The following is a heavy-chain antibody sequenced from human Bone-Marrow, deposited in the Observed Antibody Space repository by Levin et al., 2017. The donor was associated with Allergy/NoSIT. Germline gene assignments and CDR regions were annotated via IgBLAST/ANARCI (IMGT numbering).Heavy chain of an antibody. D-gene: IGHD3-22*01. CDR2: ISSDESNK. Sequence: PGESLKISCAASGFKFSSFGIHWVRQAPGKGLDWVAVISSDESNKFYSDSVRGRFTISRDNAKSTVYLQMHSLRADDTAVYFCAKDSYYDSSGSLDYWGQGTLVTVSS. J-gene: IGHJ4*02. CDR3: AKDSYYDSSGSLDY. CDR1: GFKFSSFG. V-gene: IGHV3-30*18.